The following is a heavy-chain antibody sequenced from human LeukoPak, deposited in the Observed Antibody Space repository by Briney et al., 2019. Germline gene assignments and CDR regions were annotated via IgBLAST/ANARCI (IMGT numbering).Heavy chain of an antibody. V-gene: IGHV4-4*07. CDR1: GGSISSYY. CDR2: IYTSGST. D-gene: IGHD6-13*01. CDR3: ARGGSSWYWDDHEYYFDY. Sequence: SETLSLTCTVSGGSISSYYWSWIRQPAGKGLEWIGRIYTSGSTNYNPSLKSRVTMSVDTSKNQFSLKLSSVTAADTAVYYCARGGSSWYWDDHEYYFDYWGQGTLVTVSS. J-gene: IGHJ4*02.